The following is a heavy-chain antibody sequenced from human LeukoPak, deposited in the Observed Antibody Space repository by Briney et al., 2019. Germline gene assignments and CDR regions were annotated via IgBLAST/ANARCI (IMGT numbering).Heavy chain of an antibody. J-gene: IGHJ4*02. CDR2: IYYSGST. Sequence: KPSETLSLTCTVSGGSISGYYWSWIRQPPGKGLEWIGYIYYSGSTNYNPSLKSRVTISVDTSKNQFSLKLSSVTAADTAVYYCARHSTASGYLNYFDYWGQGTLVTVSS. D-gene: IGHD1-1*01. CDR1: GGSISGYY. CDR3: ARHSTASGYLNYFDY. V-gene: IGHV4-59*08.